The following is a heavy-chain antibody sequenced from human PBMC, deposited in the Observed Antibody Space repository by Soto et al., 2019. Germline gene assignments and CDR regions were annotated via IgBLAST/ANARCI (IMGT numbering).Heavy chain of an antibody. D-gene: IGHD6-6*01. Sequence: GESLKISCKGSGYSFTSYWISWVRQMPGKGLEWMGRIDPSDSYTNYSPSFQGHVTISADKSISTACLQWSSLKASDTAMYYCARLAGIAARPRPYRYYYYYYGMDVWGQGTTVTVSS. CDR2: IDPSDSYT. CDR3: ARLAGIAARPRPYRYYYYYYGMDV. CDR1: GYSFTSYW. J-gene: IGHJ6*02. V-gene: IGHV5-10-1*01.